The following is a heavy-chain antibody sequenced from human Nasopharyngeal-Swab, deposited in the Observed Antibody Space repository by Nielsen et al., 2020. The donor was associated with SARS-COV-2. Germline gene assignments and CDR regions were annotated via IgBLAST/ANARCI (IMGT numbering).Heavy chain of an antibody. CDR1: GGSISSHY. J-gene: IGHJ6*03. CDR2: IYYSGST. Sequence: SETLSLTCTVSGGSISSHYWSWNRQPPGKGPEWTGHIYYSGSTNYYPSLTRRVTISLDTTKNQFSLKLSPVTAADTAVYYCARGYGSGSYSYMDVWGKGTTVTVSS. V-gene: IGHV4-59*11. CDR3: ARGYGSGSYSYMDV. D-gene: IGHD3-10*01.